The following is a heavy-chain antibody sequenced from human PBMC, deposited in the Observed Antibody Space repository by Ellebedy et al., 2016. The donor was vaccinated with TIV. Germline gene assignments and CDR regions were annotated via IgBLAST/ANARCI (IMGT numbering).Heavy chain of an antibody. D-gene: IGHD4-17*01. J-gene: IGHJ3*02. V-gene: IGHV3-74*01. CDR3: ATDGSYGDYRSPAHAFEI. CDR2: VNSDGSGT. CDR1: NFDFSRYW. Sequence: GESLKISCAASNFDFSRYWMSWVRQAPGKGLVWVSHVNSDGSGTIYADSVEGRFTISRDNAKNTLYLQMYSLRAEDTAVYYCATDGSYGDYRSPAHAFEIWGQGTMVTVSS.